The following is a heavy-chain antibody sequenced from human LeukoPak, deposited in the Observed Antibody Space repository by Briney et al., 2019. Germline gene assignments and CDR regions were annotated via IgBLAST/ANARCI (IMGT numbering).Heavy chain of an antibody. V-gene: IGHV3-33*01. J-gene: IGHJ6*02. Sequence: GGSLRLSCAASGFTFSSYGMHWVRRAPGKGLEWVAVIWYGGSNKYYADSVKGRFTITRDNSKNTLYLQMNSLRAEDTAVYYCAREEDTGHYYYYGMDAWGQGTTVTVSS. CDR2: IWYGGSNK. D-gene: IGHD1-14*01. CDR1: GFTFSSYG. CDR3: AREEDTGHYYYYGMDA.